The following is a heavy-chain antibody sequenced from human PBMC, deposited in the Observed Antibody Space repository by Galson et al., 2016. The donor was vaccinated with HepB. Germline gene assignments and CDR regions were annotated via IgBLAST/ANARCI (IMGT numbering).Heavy chain of an antibody. Sequence: ETLSLTCAVSGGSISSINWWGWVRQPPGKGLEWIGETYHNGYTHYNPSLKSRVTISVDKSKNQCSLKVTSVTAADAAAYYCARTPDYYYGMDVWGQGTTVTVSS. J-gene: IGHJ6*02. CDR2: TYHNGYT. V-gene: IGHV4-4*02. CDR1: GGSISSINW. CDR3: ARTPDYYYGMDV.